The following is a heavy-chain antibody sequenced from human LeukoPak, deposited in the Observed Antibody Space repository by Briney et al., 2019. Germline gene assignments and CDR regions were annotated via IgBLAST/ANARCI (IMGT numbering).Heavy chain of an antibody. Sequence: SETLSLTCTVSGVSISSSNNFWGWLRQPPGKGLEWLGSMHYRGTTYYIPSLKSRVTISVDTSKNQFSLKLSSVTAADTAVYYCARHEEEDGYNAKTFDFWGQGTLVTVSS. V-gene: IGHV4-39*01. J-gene: IGHJ4*02. CDR3: ARHEEEDGYNAKTFDF. D-gene: IGHD5-24*01. CDR2: MHYRGTT. CDR1: GVSISSSNNF.